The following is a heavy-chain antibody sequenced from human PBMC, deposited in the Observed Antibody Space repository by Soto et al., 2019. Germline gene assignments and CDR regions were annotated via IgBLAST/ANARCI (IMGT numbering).Heavy chain of an antibody. J-gene: IGHJ6*02. CDR2: IYPGDSDT. V-gene: IGHV5-51*01. Sequence: PGESLKISGERSGYSFTSYWICWVRQMPGKGLEWMGIIYPGDSDTRYSPSFQGQVTISADKSISTAYLQWSSLKASDTAMYYCARHKPARDYYGMDVWGQGTTVTVSS. CDR3: ARHKPARDYYGMDV. CDR1: GYSFTSYW.